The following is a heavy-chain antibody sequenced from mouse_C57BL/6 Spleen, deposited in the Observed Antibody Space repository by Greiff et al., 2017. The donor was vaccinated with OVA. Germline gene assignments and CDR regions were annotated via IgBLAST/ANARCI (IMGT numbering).Heavy chain of an antibody. CDR2: IFPGSGST. J-gene: IGHJ3*01. CDR3: ARAVTTVVEGWFAY. D-gene: IGHD1-1*01. V-gene: IGHV1-75*01. Sequence: QVQLQQSGPELVKPGASVKISCKATGYTFTDYYINWVKQRPGQGLEWIGWIFPGSGSTYYNEKFKGKATLTVDKSSSTAYMLLSSLTSEDSAVYFCARAVTTVVEGWFAYWGQGTLVTVSA. CDR1: GYTFTDYY.